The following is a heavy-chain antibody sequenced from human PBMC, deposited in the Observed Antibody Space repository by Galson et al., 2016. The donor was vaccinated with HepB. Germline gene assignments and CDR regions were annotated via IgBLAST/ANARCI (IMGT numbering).Heavy chain of an antibody. CDR3: AKVGFCNGVACPLEY. J-gene: IGHJ4*02. D-gene: IGHD2-8*01. V-gene: IGHV3-23*01. CDR1: RLTFSGFA. CDR2: ISSGGDRT. Sequence: SLRLSCADSRLTFSGFAMTWVRQAPGKGLEWVSVISSGGDRTYYADSVKGRFTISRDNSKRTLFLQMNSLRVEDTAVYYCAKVGFCNGVACPLEYWGQGTLVAVSS.